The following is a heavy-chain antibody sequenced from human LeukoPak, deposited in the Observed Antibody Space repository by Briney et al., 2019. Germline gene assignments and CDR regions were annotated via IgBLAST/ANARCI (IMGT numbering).Heavy chain of an antibody. V-gene: IGHV4-34*01. CDR3: ARGKSHAGNSIH. J-gene: IGHJ4*02. CDR2: INHSGST. D-gene: IGHD4-23*01. Sequence: SETLSLTCTVSGGSINYYYWMWIRQPPGKGLEWIGEINHSGSTNYNPSLKSRVTISVDTSKNQFSLKLSSVTAADTAVYYCARGKSHAGNSIHWGQGTLVTVSS. CDR1: GGSINYYY.